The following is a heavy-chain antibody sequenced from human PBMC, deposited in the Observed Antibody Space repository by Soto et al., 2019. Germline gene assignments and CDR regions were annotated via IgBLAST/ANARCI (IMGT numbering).Heavy chain of an antibody. D-gene: IGHD3-9*01. CDR2: ISSSSSTI. Sequence: EVQLVESGGGLVQPGGSLRLSCAASGFTFSSYSMNWVRQAPGKGRGWVSYISSSSSTIYYADSVKGRFTISRDNAKNSLYLQMNSLRAEDTAVYYCARLVSYYDILTGHANWFDPWGQGTLVTVSS. CDR3: ARLVSYYDILTGHANWFDP. CDR1: GFTFSSYS. J-gene: IGHJ5*02. V-gene: IGHV3-48*01.